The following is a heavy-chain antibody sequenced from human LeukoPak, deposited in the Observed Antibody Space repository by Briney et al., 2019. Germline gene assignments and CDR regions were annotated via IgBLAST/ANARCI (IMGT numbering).Heavy chain of an antibody. CDR3: ARDSLRTAIAMAGGNWFDP. D-gene: IGHD6-19*01. CDR1: GYTFTDYH. Sequence: EASVKVSCKASGYTFTDYHMYWVRQGPGQGVEWMGIINPSGGSTTYAEKFQGRVTMTRDTSTSTVHMQLASLRSEDPAVYYCARDSLRTAIAMAGGNWFDPWGQGTLVTVSP. V-gene: IGHV1-46*01. J-gene: IGHJ5*02. CDR2: INPSGGST.